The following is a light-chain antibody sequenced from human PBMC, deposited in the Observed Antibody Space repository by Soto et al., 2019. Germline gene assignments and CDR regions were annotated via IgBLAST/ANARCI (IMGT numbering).Light chain of an antibody. Sequence: QAVVTQEPSLSVSPGGTVTLTCGSSTGAVTSGHYPYWFQQKPGQAPRTLIYDTSDKHSWTPARFSGSLLGGKAALTLSGAQPEDEAEYYCLLADAGSYVFGAGTKLTVL. CDR2: DTS. V-gene: IGLV7-46*01. CDR3: LLADAGSYV. J-gene: IGLJ1*01. CDR1: TGAVTSGHY.